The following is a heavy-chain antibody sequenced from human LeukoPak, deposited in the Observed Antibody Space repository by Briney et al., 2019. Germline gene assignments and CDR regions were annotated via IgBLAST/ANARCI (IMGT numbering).Heavy chain of an antibody. CDR2: IYLSGSS. CDR3: ARGGPVLPATKWGLFDY. D-gene: IGHD2-2*01. CDR1: SGPISNYY. V-gene: IGHV4-4*07. J-gene: IGHJ4*02. Sequence: PSETLSLTCTVSSGPISNYYWNWIRQPAGKGLEWIGRIYLSGSSNYNPSLKSRVTMSLDTSENQFSLRLTSVTAADTAVYYCARGGPVLPATKWGLFDYWGQGILVTVSS.